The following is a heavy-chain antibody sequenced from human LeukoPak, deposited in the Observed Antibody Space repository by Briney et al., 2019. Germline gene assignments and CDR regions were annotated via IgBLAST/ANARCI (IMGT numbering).Heavy chain of an antibody. CDR2: LGISGDYA. CDR3: ARDRDRDPYYFDY. V-gene: IGHV3-23*01. CDR1: GFILRSYA. D-gene: IGHD5-24*01. Sequence: GGSLRLSCVGSGFILRSYAMSWVRQAPGKGLQWVSSLGISGDYALYAGSVKGRFTISRDSSKNTLYLQMNSLGAEDTAVYYCARDRDRDPYYFDYWGQGTLVTVSS. J-gene: IGHJ4*02.